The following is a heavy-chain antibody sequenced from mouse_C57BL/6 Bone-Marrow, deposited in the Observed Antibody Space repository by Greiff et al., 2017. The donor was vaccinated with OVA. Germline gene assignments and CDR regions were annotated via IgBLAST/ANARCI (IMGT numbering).Heavy chain of an antibody. V-gene: IGHV1-76*01. Sequence: VQLVESGAELVRPGASVKLSCKASGYTFTDYYINWVKQRPGQGLEWIARIYPGSGNTYYNEKFKGKATLTAEKSSSTAYMQLSSLTSKDSAVYFCARRRLGGSSYGWYFDVWGTGTTVTVSS. CDR1: GYTFTDYY. CDR3: ARRRLGGSSYGWYFDV. CDR2: IYPGSGNT. J-gene: IGHJ1*03. D-gene: IGHD1-1*01.